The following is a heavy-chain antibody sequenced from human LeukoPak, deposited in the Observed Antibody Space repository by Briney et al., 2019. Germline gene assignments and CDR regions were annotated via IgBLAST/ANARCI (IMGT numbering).Heavy chain of an antibody. D-gene: IGHD3-9*01. CDR2: IRYDGSNK. Sequence: GGSLRLSCAASGFTFSSYGMHWVRQAPGKGLEWVAFIRYDGSNKYYADSVKGRFTISRDNSKNTLYLQMNSLRAADTAVYYCAKVFYDILTGYYFDYWGQGTLVTVSS. J-gene: IGHJ4*02. CDR3: AKVFYDILTGYYFDY. CDR1: GFTFSSYG. V-gene: IGHV3-30*02.